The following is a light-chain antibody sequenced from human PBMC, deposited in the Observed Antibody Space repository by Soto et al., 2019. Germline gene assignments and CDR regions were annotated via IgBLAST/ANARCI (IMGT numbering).Light chain of an antibody. J-gene: IGKJ2*01. CDR2: VAS. V-gene: IGKV1-39*01. CDR1: QSISSY. Sequence: DVQMTQSPSSLSASVGDSITITCRASQSISSYLNWYQVKPGKAPKLLIYVASSLQSVVPSRSAGSGAGTDFTLTISSLQPEDFATYDCQHSYSIQYTFGQGTKIEIK. CDR3: QHSYSIQYT.